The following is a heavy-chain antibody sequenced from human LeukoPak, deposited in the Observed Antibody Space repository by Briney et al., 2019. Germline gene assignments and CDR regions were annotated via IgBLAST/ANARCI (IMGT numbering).Heavy chain of an antibody. D-gene: IGHD2-15*01. J-gene: IGHJ3*02. CDR2: ISSSSSYI. CDR3: ARGPPVLGYCSGGSCYSDAFDI. V-gene: IGHV3-21*01. CDR1: GFAFSNAW. Sequence: GGSLKLSCAASGFAFSNAWMNWVRQAPGKGLEWVSSISSSSSYIYYADSVKGRFTISRDNAKNSLYLQMNSLRAEDTAVYYCARGPPVLGYCSGGSCYSDAFDIWGQGTMVTVSS.